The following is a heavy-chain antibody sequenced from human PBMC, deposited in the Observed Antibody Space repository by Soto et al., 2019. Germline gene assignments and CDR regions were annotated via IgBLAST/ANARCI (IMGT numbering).Heavy chain of an antibody. V-gene: IGHV3-21*01. CDR2: ISSSSSYI. CDR3: AREGALKPFSS. Sequence: GGSLRLSCAGSGFTFSSYGMNWVRRVPGKGLEWVAFISSSSSYIHYADSVRGRFTISRDNAKNSVYLQMDSLRAEDTAVYYCAREGALKPFSSWGQGALVTVSS. CDR1: GFTFSSYG. J-gene: IGHJ5*02.